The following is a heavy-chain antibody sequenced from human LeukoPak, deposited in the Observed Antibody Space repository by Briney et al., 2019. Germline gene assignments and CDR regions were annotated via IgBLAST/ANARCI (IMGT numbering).Heavy chain of an antibody. CDR3: AKDRRLAAFDY. CDR2: ITGRGENI. V-gene: IGHV3-23*01. CDR1: GFSFSIYW. J-gene: IGHJ4*02. D-gene: IGHD6-25*01. Sequence: PGGSLRLSCAASGFSFSIYWMTWVRQAPGKGLEWVSGITGRGENIYYAGSVKGRFTISRDNSKNTLYLQMNSLRAEDTAVYYCAKDRRLAAFDYGGQGTLVTVSS.